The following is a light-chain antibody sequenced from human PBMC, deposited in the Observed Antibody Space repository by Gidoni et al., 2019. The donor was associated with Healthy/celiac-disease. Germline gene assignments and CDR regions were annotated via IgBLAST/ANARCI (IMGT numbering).Light chain of an antibody. CDR2: YDS. CDR1: NMGSKS. Sequence: SSVLTQPPSVSVAPGTTARITCGGNNMGSKSVHWYQKKPGQAPVLVIYYDSDRPSGFTERCSGANPGNTATLTISRVEAGDEADYYCQVWDSSSDHPGVFGGGTKLTVL. CDR3: QVWDSSSDHPGV. V-gene: IGLV3-21*04. J-gene: IGLJ2*01.